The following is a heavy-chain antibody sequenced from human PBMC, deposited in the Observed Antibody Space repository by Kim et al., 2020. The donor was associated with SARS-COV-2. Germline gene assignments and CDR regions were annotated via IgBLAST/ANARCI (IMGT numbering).Heavy chain of an antibody. Sequence: ASVKVSCKASAYMFITYYIHWVRQAPGQGLEWMGFINPGDAGTNYAQKFQDRVTMTRDTSTDTVYLDLRSLRSNDTAVYYCARAGASGGRRVSFDPWGQGTLVTVSS. J-gene: IGHJ5*02. D-gene: IGHD1-26*01. CDR1: AYMFITYY. CDR3: ARAGASGGRRVSFDP. CDR2: INPGDAGT. V-gene: IGHV1-46*01.